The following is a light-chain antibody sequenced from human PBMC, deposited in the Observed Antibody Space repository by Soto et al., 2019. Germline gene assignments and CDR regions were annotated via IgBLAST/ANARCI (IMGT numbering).Light chain of an antibody. V-gene: IGKV3-20*01. CDR1: QSVTSNY. CDR3: QHYVTSQIT. J-gene: IGKJ5*01. CDR2: GAS. Sequence: ETVLSQSLCTLSLSPGERATLSCGASQSVTSNYLAWYQQKPGQAPRLLIFGASIRVKGIPDRFIGSGSGTDFTLTISRLEPEDFAVYYCQHYVTSQITFGQRGRLAI.